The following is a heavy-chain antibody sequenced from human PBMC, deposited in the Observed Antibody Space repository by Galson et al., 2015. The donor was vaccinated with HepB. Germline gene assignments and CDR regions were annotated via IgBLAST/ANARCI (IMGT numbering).Heavy chain of an antibody. J-gene: IGHJ3*02. CDR3: ARGGYCSSDTCYTPRGSAVDI. V-gene: IGHV4-61*02. Sequence: TLSLTCTVSGGSISSGSYYWSWIRQPAGKGLEWIGFIYSSGSTSYNPSLKSRLTMSVDTSKNQFSLKLSSVTAADTAVYYCARGGYCSSDTCYTPRGSAVDIWGQGTVVTVSS. CDR1: GGSISSGSYY. D-gene: IGHD2-2*02. CDR2: IYSSGST.